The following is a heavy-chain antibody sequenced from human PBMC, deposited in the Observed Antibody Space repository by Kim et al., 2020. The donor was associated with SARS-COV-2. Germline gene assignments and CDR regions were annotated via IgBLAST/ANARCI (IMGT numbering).Heavy chain of an antibody. Sequence: SETLSLTCAVYGGSLSGYYWSWIRQSPGKGLEWIGEINHGGSTNYNPSLKSRVTISVDTSKTQFSLKLSSVTAADTAVYYCARAHLYEGYSSSWYYWGQGTLVTVSS. CDR3: ARAHLYEGYSSSWYY. D-gene: IGHD6-13*01. CDR2: INHGGST. J-gene: IGHJ4*02. V-gene: IGHV4-34*01. CDR1: GGSLSGYY.